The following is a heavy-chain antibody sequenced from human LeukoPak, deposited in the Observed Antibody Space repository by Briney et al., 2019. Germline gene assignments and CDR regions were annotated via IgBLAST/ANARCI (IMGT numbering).Heavy chain of an antibody. CDR3: AKDRTRGDFDY. CDR2: LSGSGRNT. CDR1: GFTFSSYA. J-gene: IGHJ4*02. V-gene: IGHV3-23*01. D-gene: IGHD3-10*01. Sequence: GGSLRLSCAASGFTFSSYAMSWVRQSPGKGLEWVSALSGSGRNTYYADSVKGRFTISRDNSENTLYLQMNSLRADDTAVYYCAKDRTRGDFDYWGQGTLVTVSS.